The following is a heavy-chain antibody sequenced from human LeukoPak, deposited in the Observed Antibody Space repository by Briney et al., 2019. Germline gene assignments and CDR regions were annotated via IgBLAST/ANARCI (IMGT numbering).Heavy chain of an antibody. D-gene: IGHD5-12*01. V-gene: IGHV1-24*01. CDR1: GYTLTELS. CDR3: ARDCSGYDLPYFDY. J-gene: IGHJ4*02. CDR2: FDPEDGET. Sequence: ASVKVSCKVSGYTLTELSMHWVRQAPGKGLEWMGGFDPEDGETIYAQKFQGRVTMTTDTSTSTAYMELRSLRSDDTAVYYCARDCSGYDLPYFDYWGQGTLVTVSS.